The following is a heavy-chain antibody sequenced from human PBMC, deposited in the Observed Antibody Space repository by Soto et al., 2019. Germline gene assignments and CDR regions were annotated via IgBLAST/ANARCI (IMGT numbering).Heavy chain of an antibody. CDR3: AKPGCSGGSCREKFYYYYYYMDF. CDR1: GFTFSSYA. J-gene: IGHJ6*03. CDR2: ISGSGGST. V-gene: IGHV3-23*01. D-gene: IGHD2-15*01. Sequence: EVQLLESGGGLVQPGGSLSLSCAASGFTFSSYAMSWVRQAPGKGLEWVSAISGSGGSTYYAVSVKGRFTISRDNSKNTLYLQMNSLRAEDTAVYYCAKPGCSGGSCREKFYYYYYYMDFWGKGTTVTVSS.